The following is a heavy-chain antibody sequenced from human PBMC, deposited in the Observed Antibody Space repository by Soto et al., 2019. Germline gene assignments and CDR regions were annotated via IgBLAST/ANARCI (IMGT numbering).Heavy chain of an antibody. CDR3: AKVRLAGNFDY. CDR1: GFTFNNYA. Sequence: EVQVLDSGGGLVQPGGSLRLACAASGFTFNNYAMNWVRQAPGKGLEWVATISATGGSTYYADSVKGRFTISRDNSKNTLYLKMNGLRVDVTAVYYCAKVRLAGNFDYWGQGTQVTVSS. V-gene: IGHV3-23*01. CDR2: ISATGGST. J-gene: IGHJ4*02.